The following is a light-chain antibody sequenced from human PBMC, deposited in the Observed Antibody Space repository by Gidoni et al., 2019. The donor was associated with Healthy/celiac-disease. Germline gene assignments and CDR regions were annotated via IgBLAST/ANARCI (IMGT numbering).Light chain of an antibody. V-gene: IGKV1-8*01. Sequence: ALRKTESPSSLSASTGDRVTITCRASQGISSYLAWYQQKPGKAPKLLIYAASTLQSGVPSRFSGSGSGTDFTLTISCLQSEDFATYYCQQYYSYPITFGQGTRLEIK. J-gene: IGKJ5*01. CDR2: AAS. CDR3: QQYYSYPIT. CDR1: QGISSY.